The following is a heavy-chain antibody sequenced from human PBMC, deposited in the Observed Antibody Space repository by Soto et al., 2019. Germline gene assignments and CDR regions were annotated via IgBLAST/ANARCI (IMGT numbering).Heavy chain of an antibody. CDR2: ISSHSSTL. CDR1: GFTFSSYS. D-gene: IGHD6-19*01. CDR3: VRDGSGNLYLNWFDP. Sequence: RLSCAASGFTFSSYSMNWVRQAPGKGLEWISYISSHSSTLYYADSVKGRFTISRDNAGSSLYLHMNSLRDEDTAVYYCVRDGSGNLYLNWFDPWGQGTLVTVSS. V-gene: IGHV3-48*02. J-gene: IGHJ5*02.